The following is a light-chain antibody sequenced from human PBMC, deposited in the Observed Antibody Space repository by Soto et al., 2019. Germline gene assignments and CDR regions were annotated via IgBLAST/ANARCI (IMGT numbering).Light chain of an antibody. CDR3: AGWDDSLNGVV. CDR2: NNN. V-gene: IGLV1-44*01. J-gene: IGLJ2*01. Sequence: QSVLTQPPSASGTPGQRVTISCSGSSSNIRTNTVNWYQHLPGTAPKLLIYNNNQRASGVPDRFSGSKSGTSAALAISGLQSEDEADYYCAGWDDSLNGVVFGGGTKGHRP. CDR1: SSNIRTNT.